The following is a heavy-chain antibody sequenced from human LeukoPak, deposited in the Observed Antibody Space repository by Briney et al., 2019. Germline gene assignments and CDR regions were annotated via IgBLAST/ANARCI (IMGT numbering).Heavy chain of an antibody. CDR3: ASEADGYCSGVSCFDAFDI. D-gene: IGHD2-15*01. V-gene: IGHV4-34*01. CDR2: IDHSGSP. Sequence: SETLSLACAVSGGSFSGYYWSWIRQPPGKGLEWIGDIDHSGSPNYNPSLKSRVTMSIDTSKNQFSLKLSSVTAADTAVYYCASEADGYCSGVSCFDAFDIWGQGTMVTVSS. J-gene: IGHJ3*02. CDR1: GGSFSGYY.